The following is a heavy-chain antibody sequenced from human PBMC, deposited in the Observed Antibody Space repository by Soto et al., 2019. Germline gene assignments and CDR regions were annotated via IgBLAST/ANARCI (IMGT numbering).Heavy chain of an antibody. CDR1: GFTFTTYN. D-gene: IGHD1-26*01. CDR3: ATDSGTCRDH. V-gene: IGHV3-21*01. CDR2: ITSTSSYM. Sequence: PGGSLRLSCAASGFTFTTYNMNWVRQAPGEGLEWVSSITSTSSYMFYADSVKGRFTISRDNAKNSLYLQMNSLRAEDTAFYYCATDSGTCRDHWGQGTLVTVSS. J-gene: IGHJ4*02.